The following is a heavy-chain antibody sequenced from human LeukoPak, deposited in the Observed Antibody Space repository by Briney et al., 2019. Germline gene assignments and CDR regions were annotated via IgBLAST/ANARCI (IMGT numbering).Heavy chain of an antibody. CDR1: GFTFSSYFW. D-gene: IGHD4-23*01. V-gene: IGHV3-74*01. CDR2: IRSDGGSS. J-gene: IGHJ4*02. CDR3: VRDLDLGGYSSFVS. Sequence: GGSLRLSCAASGFTFSSYFWMHWVRQAPGKGLVWVSRIRSDGGSSTYADSVKGRFTISRDNAKNTLYLQMNTLRAEDTAVYYCVRDLDLGGYSSFVSWGQGTLVTVSS.